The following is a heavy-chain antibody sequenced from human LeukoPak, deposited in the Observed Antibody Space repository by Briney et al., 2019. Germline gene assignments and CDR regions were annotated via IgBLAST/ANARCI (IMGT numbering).Heavy chain of an antibody. Sequence: GGSLRLSCSASGFTFSRFWMSWVRQAPGKGLEYVALIKQGGSEIFHMDSVKGRFTISRDDTTNSLYLQMNSLRVEDTALYYCARDRESESDSEGDYWGQGTLVTVSS. J-gene: IGHJ4*02. V-gene: IGHV3-7*01. CDR3: ARDRESESDSEGDY. CDR1: GFTFSRFW. CDR2: IKQGGSEI. D-gene: IGHD4-11*01.